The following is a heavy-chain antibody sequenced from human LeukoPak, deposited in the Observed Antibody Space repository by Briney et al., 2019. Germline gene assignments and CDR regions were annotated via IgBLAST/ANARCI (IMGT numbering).Heavy chain of an antibody. CDR2: IYYSGST. J-gene: IGHJ4*02. Sequence: SETLSLTCTVSGGSISSSSYYWGWIRQPPGKGLEWIGSIYYSGSTYYNPSLKSRVTISVDTSKNQFSLKLSSVTAADTAVYYCAIVSYFDMNYWGQGTLVTVSS. CDR1: GGSISSSSYY. D-gene: IGHD3-22*01. V-gene: IGHV4-39*07. CDR3: AIVSYFDMNY.